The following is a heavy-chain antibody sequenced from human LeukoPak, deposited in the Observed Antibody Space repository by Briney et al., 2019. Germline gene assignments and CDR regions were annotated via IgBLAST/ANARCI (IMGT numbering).Heavy chain of an antibody. Sequence: GRSLRLSCAASGFTFSTYAMHWVRQAPGKGLEWVAVISYDGSNKFYADSVKGRFTISRDISKNTLYLQMNSLRADDTAVYYCARDSASAGTGDYWGQGALVSVSS. CDR1: GFTFSTYA. V-gene: IGHV3-30*14. D-gene: IGHD6-13*01. CDR2: ISYDGSNK. J-gene: IGHJ4*02. CDR3: ARDSASAGTGDY.